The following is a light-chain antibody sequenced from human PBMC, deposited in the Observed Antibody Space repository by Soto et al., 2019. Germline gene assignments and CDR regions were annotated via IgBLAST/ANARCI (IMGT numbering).Light chain of an antibody. CDR2: QTS. V-gene: IGKV3-20*01. CDR1: QYINTR. Sequence: EIVLTQSPATLSSFPGDRVTLSCRASQYINTRLAWYQHRPGQSPRLLIYQTSLRAAGIPARFSASGSGTDFTLTISRLEPEDFAVYYCQQYSSAPLTFGQGTKVDSK. CDR3: QQYSSAPLT. J-gene: IGKJ1*01.